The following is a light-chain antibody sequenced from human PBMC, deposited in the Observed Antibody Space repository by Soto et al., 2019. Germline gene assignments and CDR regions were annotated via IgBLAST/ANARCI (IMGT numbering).Light chain of an antibody. J-gene: IGLJ2*01. CDR3: QVWDSSSDHVV. V-gene: IGLV3-21*04. Sequence: SYELTQPPSVSVAPGKTAKIPCGGNNIGSKSVHWYQQKPGQAPVLVIYYDSDRPSGIPERFSGSNSGNTATLTISRVEAGDEADYCCQVWDSSSDHVVFGGGTQLTVL. CDR1: NIGSKS. CDR2: YDS.